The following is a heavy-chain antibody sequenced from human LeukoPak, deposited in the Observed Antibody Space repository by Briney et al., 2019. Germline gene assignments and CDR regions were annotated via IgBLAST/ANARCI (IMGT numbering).Heavy chain of an antibody. D-gene: IGHD6-13*01. V-gene: IGHV4-4*07. Sequence: NPSETLSLTCTVSGGSISSYYWSWIRQPAGKGLEWIGRIYTSGSTNYNPSLKSRVIMSVDTSKNQFSLKLSSVTAADTAVYYCARGDAGMARPHYMDVWGKGTTVTVSS. CDR3: ARGDAGMARPHYMDV. J-gene: IGHJ6*03. CDR2: IYTSGST. CDR1: GGSISSYY.